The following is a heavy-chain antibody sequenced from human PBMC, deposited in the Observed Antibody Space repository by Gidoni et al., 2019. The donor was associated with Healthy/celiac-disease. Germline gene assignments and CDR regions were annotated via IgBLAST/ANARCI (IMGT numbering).Heavy chain of an antibody. CDR2: INPNRGGT. CDR3: ARDPGGFSGWYYFDY. J-gene: IGHJ4*02. CDR1: GYTFTGYY. V-gene: IGHV1-2*04. D-gene: IGHD6-19*01. Sequence: QVQLVQSGAEVKKPGASVTVSCKASGYTFTGYYMHWVRQAPGQGLEWMGWINPNRGGTNYAQKFQGWVTMTRDTSISTAYMELSRLRSDDTAVYYCARDPGGFSGWYYFDYWGQGTLVTVSS.